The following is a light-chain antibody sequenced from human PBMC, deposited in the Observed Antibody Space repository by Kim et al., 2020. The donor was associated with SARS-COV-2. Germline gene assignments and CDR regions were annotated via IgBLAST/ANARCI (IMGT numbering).Light chain of an antibody. Sequence: SYELTQPPSVSVSPGQTARITCSGDALPKQYSYWYQQKPGQAPVLVIYKDSERPSGIPERFSGSTSGTTVTLTISGVQAEDEADYYCQLTDSSGTCVLFGGGTQLTVL. V-gene: IGLV3-25*03. CDR2: KDS. CDR3: QLTDSSGTCVL. J-gene: IGLJ2*01. CDR1: ALPKQY.